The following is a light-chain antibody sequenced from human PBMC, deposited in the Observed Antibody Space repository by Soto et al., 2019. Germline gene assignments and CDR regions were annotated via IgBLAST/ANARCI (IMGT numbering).Light chain of an antibody. CDR1: QSVSSSY. V-gene: IGKV3-20*01. CDR2: GAS. J-gene: IGKJ1*01. CDR3: QQDGSSPHWT. Sequence: EIVLTQSPGTLSLSPGERATLSCRASQSVSSSYLAWYQQKPGQAPRLLIYGASSRATGIPDRFSGSGSGTDFNLTSSRLEPEDFAVYYCQQDGSSPHWTFGQGTKVEIK.